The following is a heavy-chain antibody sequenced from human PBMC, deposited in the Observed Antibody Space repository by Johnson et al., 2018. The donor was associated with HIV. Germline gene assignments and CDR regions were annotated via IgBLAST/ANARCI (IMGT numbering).Heavy chain of an antibody. V-gene: IGHV3-30*14. D-gene: IGHD6-13*01. CDR2: ISYAGRNK. J-gene: IGHJ3*02. CDR3: ARGLDSGSSWFGAFDI. Sequence: QVQLVESGGGLVQPGGSLRLSCAASGITFSSYAMHWVRQAPGKGLEWVAVISYAGRNKYYADSVKGRFTISRDNSKNTLYLQMNSLRAEDTAVYYCARGLDSGSSWFGAFDIWGQGTMVTVSS. CDR1: GITFSSYA.